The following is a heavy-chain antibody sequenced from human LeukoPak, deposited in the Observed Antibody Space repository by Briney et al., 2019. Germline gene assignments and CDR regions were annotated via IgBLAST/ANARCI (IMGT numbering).Heavy chain of an antibody. Sequence: PSETLSLTCAVYGGSFSSYYWSWIRQPPGKGLEWIGYIYYSGSTNYNPSLKSRVTISVDTSKNQFSLKLSSVTAADTAVYYCARNRCSSTSCYRPEFDPWGQGTLVTVSS. V-gene: IGHV4-59*08. CDR1: GGSFSSYY. CDR2: IYYSGST. CDR3: ARNRCSSTSCYRPEFDP. J-gene: IGHJ5*02. D-gene: IGHD2-2*01.